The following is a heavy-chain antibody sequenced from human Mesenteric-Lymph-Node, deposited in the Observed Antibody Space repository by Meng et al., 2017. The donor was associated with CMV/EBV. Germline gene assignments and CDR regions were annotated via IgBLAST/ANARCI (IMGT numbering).Heavy chain of an antibody. CDR1: GFTFSSYA. D-gene: IGHD4-11*01. Sequence: GGSLRLSCAASGFTFSSYAMHWVRQAPGKGLEWVAGISYDGDNKYHIDSVRGRFTISRDNSKNVLFLQMNGLRGDDTAIYYCARENDYNNYFDYWGRGTQVTVSS. CDR2: ISYDGDNK. CDR3: ARENDYNNYFDY. V-gene: IGHV3-30-3*01. J-gene: IGHJ4*02.